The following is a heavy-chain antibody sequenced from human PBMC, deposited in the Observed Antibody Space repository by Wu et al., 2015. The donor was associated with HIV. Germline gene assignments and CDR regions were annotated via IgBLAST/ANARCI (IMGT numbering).Heavy chain of an antibody. D-gene: IGHD3-22*01. CDR1: GFSLNSFG. J-gene: IGHJ4*02. V-gene: IGHV1-18*01. CDR3: ARGHYYDTSSSPLY. CDR2: ISGNNGNI. Sequence: QVQLVQSGGDVKKPGASVRVACKASGFSLNSFGIHWARQAPGQGLEWMGWISGNNGNIKYGQEFQGRVTMTIDTSTDTAYMEMRSLRSDDTATFYCARGHYYDTSSSPLYWGQGTPVTVSS.